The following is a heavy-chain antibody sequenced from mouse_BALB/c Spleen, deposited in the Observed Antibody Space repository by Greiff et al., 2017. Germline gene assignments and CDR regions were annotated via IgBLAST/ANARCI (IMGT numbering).Heavy chain of an antibody. V-gene: IGHV1-7*01. J-gene: IGHJ3*01. Sequence: QVQLQQSGAELAKPGASVKMSCTASGYTFTSYWMHWVKQRPGQGLEWIGYINPSTGYTEYNQKFKDKATLTADKSSSTAYMQLSSLTSEDSAVYYCARRIYDGPRGFAYWGQGTLVTVSA. CDR1: GYTFTSYW. CDR2: INPSTGYT. CDR3: ARRIYDGPRGFAY. D-gene: IGHD2-3*01.